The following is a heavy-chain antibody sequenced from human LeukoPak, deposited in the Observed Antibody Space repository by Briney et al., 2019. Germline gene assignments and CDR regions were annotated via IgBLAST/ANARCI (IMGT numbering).Heavy chain of an antibody. Sequence: GGSLRLSCAASGFXFSSYAISWVRQAPGKGLEWVSSISGSGGSTYYADSVKGRFTISRDNSKNTLYLQMNSLRAEDTAVYYCAKDGYSSGWYKDFDYWGQGTLVTVSS. J-gene: IGHJ4*02. D-gene: IGHD6-19*01. CDR1: GFXFSSYA. CDR3: AKDGYSSGWYKDFDY. V-gene: IGHV3-23*01. CDR2: ISGSGGST.